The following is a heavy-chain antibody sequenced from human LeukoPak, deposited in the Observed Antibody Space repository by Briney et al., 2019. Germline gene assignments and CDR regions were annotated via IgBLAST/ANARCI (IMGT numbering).Heavy chain of an antibody. V-gene: IGHV3-33*06. D-gene: IGHD5-12*01. J-gene: IGHJ4*02. CDR2: IWYDGSNK. Sequence: WGSLRLSCAASGFTFSSYGMHWVRQAPGKGLEWVAVIWYDGSNKYYADPVKGRFTISRDNSKNTLYLQMNSLRAEDTAVYYCAKDGTMKISGYEDYWGQGTLVTVSS. CDR3: AKDGTMKISGYEDY. CDR1: GFTFSSYG.